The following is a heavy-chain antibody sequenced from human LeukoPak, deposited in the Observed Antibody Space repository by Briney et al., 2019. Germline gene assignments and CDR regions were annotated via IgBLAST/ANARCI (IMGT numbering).Heavy chain of an antibody. CDR1: GGSISSGSYY. Sequence: PSQTLSLTCTVSGGSISSGSYYWSWIRQPAGKGLEWIGRIYTSGSTNYNPSLKSRVTMSVDTSKNQFSLKLSSVTAADTAVYYCARTGAEWLLSYNWFDPWGQGTLVTVSS. CDR2: IYTSGST. D-gene: IGHD3-3*01. CDR3: ARTGAEWLLSYNWFDP. V-gene: IGHV4-61*02. J-gene: IGHJ5*02.